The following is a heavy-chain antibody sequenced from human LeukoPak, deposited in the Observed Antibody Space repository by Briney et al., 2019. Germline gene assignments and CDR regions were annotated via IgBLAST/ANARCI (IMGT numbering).Heavy chain of an antibody. V-gene: IGHV4-39*01. CDR3: ARGRVGSGWTGTDYYFDY. J-gene: IGHJ4*02. CDR2: IYYSGST. Sequence: KPSETLSLTCTVSGGSISSSSYYWGWIRQPPGKGLEWIGSIYYSGSTYYNPSLKSRVTISVDTSKNQFSLKLSSVTAADTAVYYCARGRVGSGWTGTDYYFDYWGQGTLVTVSS. CDR1: GGSISSSSYY. D-gene: IGHD6-19*01.